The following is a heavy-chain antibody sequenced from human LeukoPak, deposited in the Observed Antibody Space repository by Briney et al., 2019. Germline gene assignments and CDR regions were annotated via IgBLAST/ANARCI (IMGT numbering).Heavy chain of an antibody. V-gene: IGHV4-39*02. J-gene: IGHJ4*02. CDR3: ARDNIVVVAATKAYYFDY. Sequence: SETLSLTCTVSGGSISSSSYYWGWIRQPPGKGLEWIGSIYYSGGTYYNPSLKSRVTISVDTSKNQFSLKLSSVTAADTAVYYCARDNIVVVAATKAYYFDYWGQGTLVTVSS. CDR1: GGSISSSSYY. D-gene: IGHD2-15*01. CDR2: IYYSGGT.